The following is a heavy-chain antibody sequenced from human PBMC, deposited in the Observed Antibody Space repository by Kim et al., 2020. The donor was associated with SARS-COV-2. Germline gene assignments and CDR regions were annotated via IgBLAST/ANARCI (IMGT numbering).Heavy chain of an antibody. Sequence: ASVKVSCKASGYTFTSYGISWVRQAPGQGLEWMGWISAYNGNTNYAQKLQGRVTMTTDTSTSTAYMELRSLRSDDTAVYYCARNLITMVRGVMYAFDIWGQGTMVTVSS. V-gene: IGHV1-18*01. J-gene: IGHJ3*02. D-gene: IGHD3-10*01. CDR1: GYTFTSYG. CDR3: ARNLITMVRGVMYAFDI. CDR2: ISAYNGNT.